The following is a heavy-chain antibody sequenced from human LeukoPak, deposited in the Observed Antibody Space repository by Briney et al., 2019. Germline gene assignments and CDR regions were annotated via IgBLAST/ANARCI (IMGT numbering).Heavy chain of an antibody. CDR1: GDSINSFY. Sequence: PSETLSLTCAVSGDSINSFYWSWIRQPPGKGLEWIGYVFHTGDTISNPSLKSRVTVSLDTSTSQVSLRLTSVTAANTAVYYCARHPFATPFDHWGRGILVTVSS. CDR2: VFHTGDT. CDR3: ARHPFATPFDH. V-gene: IGHV4-59*08. D-gene: IGHD2-15*01. J-gene: IGHJ4*02.